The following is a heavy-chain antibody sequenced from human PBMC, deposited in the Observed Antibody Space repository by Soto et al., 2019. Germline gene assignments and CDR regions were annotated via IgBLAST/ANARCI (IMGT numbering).Heavy chain of an antibody. D-gene: IGHD6-6*01. Sequence: QVQLQQWGAGLLKPSETLSLTCAVYGGSFSGYYWSWIRQPPGKGLEGIGEINHSGSTNYNPSLKSRLTTSVETSKNQFSLKLITVTAADTAVYYCGRDPIIAARQTTYYYYYMDVWGKGTTVTVSS. CDR2: INHSGST. J-gene: IGHJ6*03. CDR3: GRDPIIAARQTTYYYYYMDV. CDR1: GGSFSGYY. V-gene: IGHV4-34*01.